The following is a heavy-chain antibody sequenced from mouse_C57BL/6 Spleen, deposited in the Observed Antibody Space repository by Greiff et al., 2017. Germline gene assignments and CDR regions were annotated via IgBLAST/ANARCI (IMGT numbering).Heavy chain of an antibody. CDR3: ARPDDYYFDY. V-gene: IGHV1-81*01. J-gene: IGHJ2*01. CDR1: GYTFTSYG. Sequence: LVESGAELARPGASVKLSCKASGYTFTSYGISWVKQRTGQGLEWIGEIYPRSGNTYYNEKFKGKATLTADKSSSTAYMELRSLTSEDSAVYFCARPDDYYFDYWGQGTTLTVSS. CDR2: IYPRSGNT. D-gene: IGHD2-4*01.